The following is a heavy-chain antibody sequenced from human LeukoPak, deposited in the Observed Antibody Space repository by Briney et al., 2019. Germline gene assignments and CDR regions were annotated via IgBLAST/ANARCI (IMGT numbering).Heavy chain of an antibody. D-gene: IGHD4-17*01. CDR3: ARDRDPVDDYENDAFDI. Sequence: TTGGSLRLSCAASGFTFSSYSMNWVRQAPGKGLEWVSSISSSSSSYIYYADSVKGRFTISRDNAKNSLYLQMNSLRAEDTAVYYCARDRDPVDDYENDAFDIWGQGTMVTVSS. CDR2: ISSSSSSYI. V-gene: IGHV3-21*01. CDR1: GFTFSSYS. J-gene: IGHJ3*02.